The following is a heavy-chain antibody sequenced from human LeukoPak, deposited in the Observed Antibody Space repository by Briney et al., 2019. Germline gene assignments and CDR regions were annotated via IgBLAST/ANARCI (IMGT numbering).Heavy chain of an antibody. D-gene: IGHD2-2*01. CDR3: ARTDIVVVPAADDYYYYGMDV. CDR1: GGSISSYY. J-gene: IGHJ6*02. V-gene: IGHV4-59*01. CDR2: IYDSGST. Sequence: PSETLSLTCTVSGGSISSYYWSWIRQAPGKGVEWIGYIYDSGSTNYNASLKSRVTISVDTSKNQFSLKLSSVTAADTAVYYCARTDIVVVPAADDYYYYGMDVWGQGTTVTVSS.